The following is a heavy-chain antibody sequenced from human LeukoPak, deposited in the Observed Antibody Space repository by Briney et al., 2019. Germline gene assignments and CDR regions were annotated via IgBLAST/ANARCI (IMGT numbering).Heavy chain of an antibody. Sequence: GGSLRLSCAASGFTFSNAWMSWVRHAPGKGLEGVAVISYDGSNKYYADSVKGRFTISRDNSKNTLYLQMNSLRAEDTAVYYCAKDPRGYSGYDPYYYYYYMDVWGKGTTVTVSS. CDR2: ISYDGSNK. D-gene: IGHD5-12*01. CDR1: GFTFSNAW. CDR3: AKDPRGYSGYDPYYYYYYMDV. J-gene: IGHJ6*03. V-gene: IGHV3-30*18.